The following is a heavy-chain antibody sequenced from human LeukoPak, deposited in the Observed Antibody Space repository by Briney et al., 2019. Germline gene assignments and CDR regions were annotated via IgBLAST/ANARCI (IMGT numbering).Heavy chain of an antibody. CDR3: TDLGDYGVG. D-gene: IGHD4-17*01. Sequence: GGSLRLSCAASGFTFRNAWMSWVRQAPGKGLEWVGRIKSRTDGGTTEYAAPVKGRFSISRDDSKNTLYLQINSLKTEDTAVYYCTDLGDYGVGWSQGTLVTVSS. J-gene: IGHJ4*02. V-gene: IGHV3-15*01. CDR2: IKSRTDGGTT. CDR1: GFTFRNAW.